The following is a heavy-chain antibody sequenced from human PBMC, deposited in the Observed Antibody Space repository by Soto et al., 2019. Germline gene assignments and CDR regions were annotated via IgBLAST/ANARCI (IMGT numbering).Heavy chain of an antibody. Sequence: ASVKVSCKASGYTFTSYYMHWVRQAPGQGLEWMGIINPSGGSTSYAQKFQGRVTMTRDTSTSTVYMELSSLRSEDTAVYYCARDPPGPPMHIVVVPAAATHYYYYGMDVWGQGTTVTVSS. D-gene: IGHD2-2*01. CDR3: ARDPPGPPMHIVVVPAAATHYYYYGMDV. CDR1: GYTFTSYY. CDR2: INPSGGST. J-gene: IGHJ6*02. V-gene: IGHV1-46*03.